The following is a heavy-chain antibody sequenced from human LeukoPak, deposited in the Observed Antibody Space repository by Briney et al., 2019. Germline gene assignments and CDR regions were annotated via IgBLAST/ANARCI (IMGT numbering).Heavy chain of an antibody. V-gene: IGHV4-39*01. D-gene: IGHD2-21*02. CDR1: YGSFSSSNDH. CDR3: SRLGGDGDPDYYYCYMDV. J-gene: IGHJ6*03. Sequence: SETLSLTCTVSYGSFSSSNDHWGWIRQPPGKGLEWIGTIYYSGITYYNPSLKSRVTISVVTSKNQFSLKLRSVTAADTSDYYCSRLGGDGDPDYYYCYMDVWGKGTTVTVSS. CDR2: IYYSGIT.